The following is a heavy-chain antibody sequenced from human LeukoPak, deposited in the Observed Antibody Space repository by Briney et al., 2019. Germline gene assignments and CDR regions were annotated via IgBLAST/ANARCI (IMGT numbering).Heavy chain of an antibody. J-gene: IGHJ4*02. V-gene: IGHV3-30*18. CDR1: GFTFSSYG. Sequence: PGGSLRLSCAASGFTFSSYGMHWVRQAPGKGLEWVAVISHDGSNKYYADSVKGRFTISRDNSKNTLYLQMNSLRAEDTAVYYCAKDPRTYCGGDCYYFDYWGQGTLVTVSS. CDR2: ISHDGSNK. CDR3: AKDPRTYCGGDCYYFDY. D-gene: IGHD2-21*02.